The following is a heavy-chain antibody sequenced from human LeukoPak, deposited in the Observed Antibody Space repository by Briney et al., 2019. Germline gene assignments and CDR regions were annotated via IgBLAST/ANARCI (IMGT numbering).Heavy chain of an antibody. D-gene: IGHD5-18*01. V-gene: IGHV1-58*02. CDR2: IVVGSGNT. CDR1: GFTFTSSA. Sequence: GASVKVSCKASGFTFTSSAMQWVRQARGQRHEWIGWIVVGSGNTNYAQKFQERVTITRDMSTSTAYMELSSLRSEDTAVYYCAALSRGYSYGLFDYWGQGTLVTVSS. J-gene: IGHJ4*02. CDR3: AALSRGYSYGLFDY.